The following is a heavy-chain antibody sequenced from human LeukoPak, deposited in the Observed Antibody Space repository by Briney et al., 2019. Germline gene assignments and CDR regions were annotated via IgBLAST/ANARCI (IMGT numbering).Heavy chain of an antibody. D-gene: IGHD1-26*01. CDR2: INHSGST. CDR1: GGSFSGYY. V-gene: IGHV4-34*01. Sequence: SETLSLTCAVYGGSFSGYYWSWIRQPPGKGLEWIGEINHSGSTNYNPSLKSRVTISVDTSKNQFSLKLSSVTAADTAVYYCARQLGRWGLRTNWFDPWGQGTLVTVSS. J-gene: IGHJ5*02. CDR3: ARQLGRWGLRTNWFDP.